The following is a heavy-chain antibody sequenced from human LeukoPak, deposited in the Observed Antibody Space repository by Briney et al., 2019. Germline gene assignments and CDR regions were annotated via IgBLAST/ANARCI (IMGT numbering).Heavy chain of an antibody. D-gene: IGHD3-22*01. CDR3: ARVPHDSSGYGYFDY. CDR2: MYYSGST. V-gene: IGHV4-31*03. Sequence: SQTLSLTCTVSGGTISSGGYYWSWIRQHPGNGLEWVAYMYYSGSTEYNPSLKSRVTISVDTSNNQFSLKLSSVTAADTAVYYCARVPHDSSGYGYFDYWGQGTLVTVSS. CDR1: GGTISSGGYY. J-gene: IGHJ4*02.